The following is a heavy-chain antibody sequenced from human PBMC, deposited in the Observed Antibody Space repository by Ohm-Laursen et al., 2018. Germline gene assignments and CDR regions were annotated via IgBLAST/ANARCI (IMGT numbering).Heavy chain of an antibody. D-gene: IGHD3-22*01. CDR2: TKSNSGDT. V-gene: IGHV1-2*02. CDR1: GYTFTGYY. Sequence: SVKVSCKASGYTFTGYYLNWVRQAPGQGLEWMGWTKSNSGDTKYAQKFEGRVTMTRDTSTGTAYMELTSLTSDDTAVYYCARGYLKEVIISKRYNWFDPWGQGTLVTVSS. J-gene: IGHJ5*02. CDR3: ARGYLKEVIISKRYNWFDP.